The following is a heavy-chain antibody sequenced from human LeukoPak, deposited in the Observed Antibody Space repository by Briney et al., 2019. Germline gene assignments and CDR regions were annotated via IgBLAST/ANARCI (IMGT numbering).Heavy chain of an antibody. Sequence: GGSLRLSCAASGLTFSSHAMHWVRQAPGKGLEWAAVISSDGNHKYYADSVKGRITISRDNSKNTLYLQMNSLRAEDTAVYYCARVYSRYFDYWGQGTLVTVSS. CDR1: GLTFSSHA. J-gene: IGHJ4*02. CDR3: ARVYSRYFDY. CDR2: ISSDGNHK. V-gene: IGHV3-30-3*01. D-gene: IGHD4-11*01.